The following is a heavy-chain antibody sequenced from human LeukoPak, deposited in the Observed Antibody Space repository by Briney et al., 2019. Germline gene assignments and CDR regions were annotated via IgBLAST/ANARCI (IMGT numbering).Heavy chain of an antibody. CDR1: GGSFSGYY. CDR3: ARGGRRVTMIVVVNYMDV. CDR2: INHSGST. J-gene: IGHJ6*03. D-gene: IGHD3-22*01. Sequence: SETLSLTCAVYGGSFSGYYWSWLRQPPGKGLEWIGEINHSGSTNYNPSLKSRVTISVDTSKNQFSLKLSSVTAADTAVYYCARGGRRVTMIVVVNYMDVWGKGTTVTVSS. V-gene: IGHV4-34*01.